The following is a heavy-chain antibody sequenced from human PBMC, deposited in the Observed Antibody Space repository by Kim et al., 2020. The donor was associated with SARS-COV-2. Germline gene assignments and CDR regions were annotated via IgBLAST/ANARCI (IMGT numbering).Heavy chain of an antibody. D-gene: IGHD2-2*01. CDR3: ARGGSSTNYYGMDV. Sequence: SQTLSLTCAISGDSVSSKSAVWSWISQSPSRGLEWLGRTYYRSQWYYDYAVSVKSRLTITPDTSKNQFSLQLKSVTPEDTAFYYCARGGSSTNYYGMDVWGQGTTVIVSS. J-gene: IGHJ6*02. CDR2: TYYRSQWYY. V-gene: IGHV6-1*01. CDR1: GDSVSSKSAV.